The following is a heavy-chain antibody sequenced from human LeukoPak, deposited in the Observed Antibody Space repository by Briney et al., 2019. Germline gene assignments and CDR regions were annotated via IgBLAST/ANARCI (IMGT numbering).Heavy chain of an antibody. CDR1: GFTFSDSY. V-gene: IGHV3-11*01. CDR2: ISGSGHDI. J-gene: IGHJ4*02. CDR3: AKVRNRIQGAVDY. Sequence: GGSLRLSCAASGFTFSDSYMTWVRQAPGKGVEWVAYISGSGHDINYSDSVKGRFTISRDNAKNSLYLQMSSLRVEDTAVYYCAKVRNRIQGAVDYWGQGTLVTVSS. D-gene: IGHD1-26*01.